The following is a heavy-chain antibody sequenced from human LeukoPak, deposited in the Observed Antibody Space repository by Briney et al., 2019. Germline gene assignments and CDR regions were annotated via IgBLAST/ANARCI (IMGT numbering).Heavy chain of an antibody. J-gene: IGHJ6*02. CDR2: IIPILGIA. CDR3: ARRLGYSGYDSNYYYYYCMDV. D-gene: IGHD5-12*01. V-gene: IGHV1-69*04. Sequence: GASVNVCCKASGRTFSSYAISWVRRAPGQGLEWRGRIIPILGIANYAQKFQGRVTITADKSTSTAYTELRRLRPEATAVSYCARRLGYSGYDSNYYYYYCMDVWGQRSTVTASS. CDR1: GRTFSSYA.